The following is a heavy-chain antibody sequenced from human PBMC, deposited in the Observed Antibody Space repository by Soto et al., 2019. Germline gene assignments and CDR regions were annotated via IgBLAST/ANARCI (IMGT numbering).Heavy chain of an antibody. CDR1: GGSISSRSYY. Sequence: PSETLSLTCTVSGGSISSRSYYWGRLRHPPGKGRAWIGSVYYSGSTYYNPSLKRRVTISVDTTKNQSSMNLSYVTAADTAVNYCAKHSTDYYDSSGYPNDAFDIWGQGTMVTVSS. D-gene: IGHD3-22*01. V-gene: IGHV4-39*01. CDR2: VYYSGST. J-gene: IGHJ3*02. CDR3: AKHSTDYYDSSGYPNDAFDI.